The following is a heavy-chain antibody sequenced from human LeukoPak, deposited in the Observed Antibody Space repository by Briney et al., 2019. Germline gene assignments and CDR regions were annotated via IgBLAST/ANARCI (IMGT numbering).Heavy chain of an antibody. CDR3: ARDNDYCSSTSCHGWFDP. CDR1: GYTFTTYG. D-gene: IGHD2-2*01. V-gene: IGHV1-69*13. CDR2: IIPIFGTA. Sequence: SVKVSCKASGYTFTTYGVTWVRQAPGQGLEWMGGIIPIFGTANYAQKFQGRVTITADESTSTAYMELSSLRSEDTAVYYCARDNDYCSSTSCHGWFDPWGQGTLVTVSS. J-gene: IGHJ5*02.